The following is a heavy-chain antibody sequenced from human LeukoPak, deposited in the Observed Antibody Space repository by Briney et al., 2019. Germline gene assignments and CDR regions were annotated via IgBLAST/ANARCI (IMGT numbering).Heavy chain of an antibody. V-gene: IGHV3-21*01. CDR3: ASRCSGTDCHQSNFGMDV. D-gene: IGHD2-15*01. Sequence: GGSLRLSCATSGLTFTSYIMHWVRQAPGKGLEWVSSVSGSGAYIYYADSVKGRFTISRDNAKNSLSLQISSLRAEDTAVYYCASRCSGTDCHQSNFGMDVWGQGTTVTVSS. CDR1: GLTFTSYI. J-gene: IGHJ6*02. CDR2: VSGSGAYI.